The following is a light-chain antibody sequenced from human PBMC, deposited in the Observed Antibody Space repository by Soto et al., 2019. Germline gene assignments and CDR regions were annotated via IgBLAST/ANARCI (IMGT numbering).Light chain of an antibody. V-gene: IGKV3-11*01. CDR2: DAS. CDR3: QQRSSWALT. Sequence: EIVLTQSPATLSLSPGETATLSCRASQSVSSSLAWYQQKPGQTPRLLIYDASNRATGIPARFSGSGSGTDFTLPVSSLEPEDYAVYYCQQRSSWALTFGGGTEVEIK. J-gene: IGKJ4*01. CDR1: QSVSSS.